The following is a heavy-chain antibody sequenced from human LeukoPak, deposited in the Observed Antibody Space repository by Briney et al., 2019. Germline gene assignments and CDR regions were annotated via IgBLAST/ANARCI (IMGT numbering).Heavy chain of an antibody. J-gene: IGHJ4*02. Sequence: SVKVSCKASGGTFSSYAISWVRQAPGQGLEWMGGLIPIFGTANYAQKFQGRVTITADESTSTAYMELSSLRSEDTAVYYCARGYYDSSGYYPEDYWGQGTLVTVSS. V-gene: IGHV1-69*13. D-gene: IGHD3-22*01. CDR3: ARGYYDSSGYYPEDY. CDR1: GGTFSSYA. CDR2: LIPIFGTA.